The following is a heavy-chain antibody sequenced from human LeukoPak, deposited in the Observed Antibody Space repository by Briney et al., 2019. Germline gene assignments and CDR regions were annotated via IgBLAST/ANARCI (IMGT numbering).Heavy chain of an antibody. CDR2: MKQDGSEK. Sequence: GGSLRLSCVASGFTFSSYWMSWVRQAPGKGLEWVVNMKQDGSEKYYVDSVKGRFTISRDNAKTSVYLQMNSLRAEDTAMYYCAREGIAAAADYWGQGMLVTVSS. CDR1: GFTFSSYW. V-gene: IGHV3-7*01. J-gene: IGHJ4*02. CDR3: AREGIAAAADY. D-gene: IGHD6-13*01.